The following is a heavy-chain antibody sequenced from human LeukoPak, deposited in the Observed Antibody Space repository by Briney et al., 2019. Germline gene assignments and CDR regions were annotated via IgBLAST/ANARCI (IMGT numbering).Heavy chain of an antibody. CDR2: IKQDGSVK. Sequence: GGSLRLSCAASGFSFSSYWMHWVRQAPGKGLEWVANIKQDGSVKHSVDSVKGRFTISRDNAKNSLSLQMNSLRAEDTAVYYCAREGSGLDYWGQGTLVTVSS. D-gene: IGHD3-3*01. CDR3: AREGSGLDY. J-gene: IGHJ4*02. CDR1: GFSFSSYW. V-gene: IGHV3-7*01.